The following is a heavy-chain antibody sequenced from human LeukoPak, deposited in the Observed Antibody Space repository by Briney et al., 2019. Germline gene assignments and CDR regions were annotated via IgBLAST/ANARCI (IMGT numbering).Heavy chain of an antibody. CDR3: ARDSRIAVAAATHFDY. D-gene: IGHD6-19*01. J-gene: IGHJ4*02. CDR2: ISSSSSTI. CDR1: GFTFSSYS. Sequence: PGGSLRLSCAASGFTFSSYSMNWVRQAPGKGLEWVSYISSSSSTIYYADPVKGRFTISRDNAKNSLYLQMNSLRAEDTAVYYCARDSRIAVAAATHFDYWGQGTLVTVSS. V-gene: IGHV3-48*01.